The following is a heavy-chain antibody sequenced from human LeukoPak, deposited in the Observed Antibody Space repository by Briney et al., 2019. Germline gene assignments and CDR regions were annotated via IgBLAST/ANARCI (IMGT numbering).Heavy chain of an antibody. CDR1: GYTFTSYY. Sequence: VSVKVSCKASGYTFTSYYMHWVRQAPGQGLELMGIINPSGGSASYAQKFQGRVTMTRDTSTSTVYMELSSLRSEDTAVYYCARALGYYDSSGSFDYWGQGTLVTVSS. J-gene: IGHJ4*02. CDR2: INPSGGSA. CDR3: ARALGYYDSSGSFDY. V-gene: IGHV1-46*01. D-gene: IGHD3-22*01.